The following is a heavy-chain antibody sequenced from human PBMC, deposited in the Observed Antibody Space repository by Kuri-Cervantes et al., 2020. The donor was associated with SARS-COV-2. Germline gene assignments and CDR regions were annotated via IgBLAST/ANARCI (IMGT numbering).Heavy chain of an antibody. J-gene: IGHJ4*02. CDR1: GGSFSGYY. D-gene: IGHD3-22*01. Sequence: SETLSLTCAVFGGSFSGYYWSWIRQSPGKGLEWIGKINHSGSTNYNPSLSSRVTISVDMSKNQFSLRLSSVTAADTAMYYCARDADDSSGYDYFDYWGQGTLVTVSS. CDR2: INHSGST. V-gene: IGHV4-34*01. CDR3: ARDADDSSGYDYFDY.